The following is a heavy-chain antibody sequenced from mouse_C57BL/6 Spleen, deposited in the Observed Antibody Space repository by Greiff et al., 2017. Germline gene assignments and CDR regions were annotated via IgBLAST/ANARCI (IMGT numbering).Heavy chain of an antibody. D-gene: IGHD4-1*01. J-gene: IGHJ3*01. V-gene: IGHV1-15*01. Sequence: VQLQQSGAELVRPGASVTLSCKASGYTFTDYEMHWVKQTPVHGLEWIGAIDPETGGTAYTQKFKGKAILTADKSSSTAYIELRSLTSDDSAVYYGTRWRSGNLEGFAYWGEGTLVTVSA. CDR3: TRWRSGNLEGFAY. CDR1: GYTFTDYE. CDR2: IDPETGGT.